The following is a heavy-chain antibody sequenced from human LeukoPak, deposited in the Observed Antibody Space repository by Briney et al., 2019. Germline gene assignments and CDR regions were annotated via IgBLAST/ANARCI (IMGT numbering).Heavy chain of an antibody. D-gene: IGHD3-10*01. CDR1: GGSVSSGSYY. Sequence: PSETLSLTCTVSGGSVSSGSYYWGWLRQPPGKGLEWIGYIYYSGSTNYNPPLKCRVTISVYTSKNQFSLKLSSVTAADTAVYYCAGERWYCGSGSHNEAFDIWRQGTMVTVSS. J-gene: IGHJ3*02. V-gene: IGHV4-61*01. CDR3: AGERWYCGSGSHNEAFDI. CDR2: IYYSGST.